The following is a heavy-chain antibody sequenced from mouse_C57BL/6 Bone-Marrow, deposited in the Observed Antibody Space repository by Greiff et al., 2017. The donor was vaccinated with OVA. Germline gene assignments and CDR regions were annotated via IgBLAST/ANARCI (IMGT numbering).Heavy chain of an antibody. D-gene: IGHD1-1*01. CDR2: INPNNGGT. Sequence: VQLQQSGPELVKPGASVKISCKASGYTFTDYYMNWVKQSHGKSLEWIGDINPNNGGTSYNQKFKGKATLTVDKSSSTAYMELRSLTSEDSAVYYCAREEGYGSSPAWFAYWGQGTLVTVSA. J-gene: IGHJ3*01. CDR3: AREEGYGSSPAWFAY. CDR1: GYTFTDYY. V-gene: IGHV1-26*01.